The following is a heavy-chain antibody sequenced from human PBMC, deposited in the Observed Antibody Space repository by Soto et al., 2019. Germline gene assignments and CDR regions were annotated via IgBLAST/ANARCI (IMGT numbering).Heavy chain of an antibody. CDR1: GFTFSSYA. Sequence: VGSLRLSCAGSGFTFSSYAMSWDRQAPGKGLEWVSAISDSGATYYADSVKGRFTISRDNSKNTVYLQMNSLRAEDTALYFCAKEVNYGHHDAFDIWGQGTLVTVS. CDR3: AKEVNYGHHDAFDI. CDR2: ISDSGAT. V-gene: IGHV3-23*01. D-gene: IGHD1-7*01. J-gene: IGHJ3*02.